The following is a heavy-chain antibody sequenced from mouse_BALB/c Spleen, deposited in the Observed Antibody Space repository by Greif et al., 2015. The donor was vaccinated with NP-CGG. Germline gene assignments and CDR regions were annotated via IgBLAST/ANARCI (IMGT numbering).Heavy chain of an antibody. J-gene: IGHJ2*01. CDR2: IDTSDSYT. D-gene: IGHD1-1*01. CDR3: ARFITTFDY. Sequence: QVQLQQSGAELVMPGASVKMSCKASGYTFTDYWMHWVKQRPGQGLEWIGAIDTSDSYTSYNQKFKGKATLTVDESSSTAYMQLSSLTSEDSAVYYCARFITTFDYWGQGTTLTVSS. CDR1: GYTFTDYW. V-gene: IGHV1-69*01.